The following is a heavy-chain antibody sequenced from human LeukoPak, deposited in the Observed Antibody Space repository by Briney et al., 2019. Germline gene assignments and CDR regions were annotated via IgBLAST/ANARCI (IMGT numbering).Heavy chain of an antibody. CDR3: ARDLYYYDSSGYFDAFDI. D-gene: IGHD3-22*01. CDR1: GFTFSSYW. V-gene: IGHV3-7*01. CDR2: IKQDGSEK. Sequence: PGGSLRLSCAASGFTFSSYWMSWVRQAPGKGLEWVANIKQDGSEKYYVDSVKGRFTISRDNAKNSLYLQMNSLRAEDTAVYYCARDLYYYDSSGYFDAFDIWGQGTMVTVSS. J-gene: IGHJ3*02.